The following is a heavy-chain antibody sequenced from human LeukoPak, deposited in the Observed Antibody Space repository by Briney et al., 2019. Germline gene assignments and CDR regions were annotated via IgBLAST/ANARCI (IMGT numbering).Heavy chain of an antibody. D-gene: IGHD3-10*01. CDR2: IYYSGST. Sequence: SETLSLTCTVSGGSISSYYWSWIRRPPGKGLEWIGYIYYSGSTNYNPSLKSRLTISADTSKNQFSLKLSSVTAADTAVYYCARVYPPHYYGSGSPKPGSIDSWGQGTLVTVSS. CDR1: GGSISSYY. J-gene: IGHJ5*01. CDR3: ARVYPPHYYGSGSPKPGSIDS. V-gene: IGHV4-59*01.